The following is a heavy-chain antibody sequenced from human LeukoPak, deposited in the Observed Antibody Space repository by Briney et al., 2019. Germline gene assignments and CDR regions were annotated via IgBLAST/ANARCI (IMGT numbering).Heavy chain of an antibody. CDR3: ARLAADYYYYMDV. J-gene: IGHJ6*03. Sequence: PSETLSLTCAVSGYSISSGYYWGWIRQPPGKGLEWIGSIYHSGSPYYNPSLKSRVTISVDTSKNQFSLKLSSVTAADTAVYYCARLAADYYYYMDVWGKGTTVTVSS. V-gene: IGHV4-38-2*01. CDR1: GYSISSGYY. CDR2: IYHSGSP.